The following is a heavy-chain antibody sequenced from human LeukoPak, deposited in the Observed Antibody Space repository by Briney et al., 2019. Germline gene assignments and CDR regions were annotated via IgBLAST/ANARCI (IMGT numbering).Heavy chain of an antibody. Sequence: ASVKASCKASGYTFTSYGISWVRQAPGQGLEWMGWISAYNGNTNYAQKLQGRVTITTDTSTSTAYMELRRMSSDDTAVSYCARILGYCSSTSCYNSRGFDYWGQGKLVTVSS. V-gene: IGHV1-18*01. CDR3: ARILGYCSSTSCYNSRGFDY. CDR2: ISAYNGNT. D-gene: IGHD2-2*02. J-gene: IGHJ4*02. CDR1: GYTFTSYG.